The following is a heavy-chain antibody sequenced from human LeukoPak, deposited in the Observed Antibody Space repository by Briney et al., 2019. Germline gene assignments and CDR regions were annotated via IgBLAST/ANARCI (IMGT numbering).Heavy chain of an antibody. J-gene: IGHJ4*02. Sequence: SETLSLTCAVYGGSFGGYYWGWIRQPPGKGLEWIGEINHSGSTNYNPSLKSRVTISVDTSKNQFSLKLSSVTAADTAVYYCARWGWELPFDYWGQGTLVTVSS. CDR1: GGSFGGYY. CDR2: INHSGST. D-gene: IGHD2-15*01. V-gene: IGHV4-34*01. CDR3: ARWGWELPFDY.